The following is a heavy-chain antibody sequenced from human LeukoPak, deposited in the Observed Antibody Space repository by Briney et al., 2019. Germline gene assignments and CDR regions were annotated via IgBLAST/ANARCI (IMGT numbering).Heavy chain of an antibody. D-gene: IGHD6-25*01. CDR3: ARVKQRLGRLLGRDTTYYYFYHMDV. Sequence: GGSLRLSCAASGFTFSNYWMHWVRQTPGKGLVWVSRINSDASVTTYADSVKGRFTISRDNAKNSLYLQMNSLRAEDTAVYYCARVKQRLGRLLGRDTTYYYFYHMDVWGNGTTVTVSS. CDR2: INSDASVT. J-gene: IGHJ6*03. CDR1: GFTFSNYW. V-gene: IGHV3-74*01.